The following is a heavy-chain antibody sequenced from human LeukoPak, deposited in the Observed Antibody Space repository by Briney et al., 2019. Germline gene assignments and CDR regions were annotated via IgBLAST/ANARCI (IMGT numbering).Heavy chain of an antibody. D-gene: IGHD5-18*01. CDR3: AREPRSGTAMVIDY. J-gene: IGHJ4*02. CDR1: GFTVSSNY. CDR2: IYSGGST. V-gene: IGHV3-66*01. Sequence: PGGSLRLSCAASGFTVSSNYMSWVRQAPGKGLEWVSVIYSGGSTYYADSVKGRFTISRDNSKNTLYLQMNSLRAEDTAVYYCAREPRSGTAMVIDYWGQGTLVTVSS.